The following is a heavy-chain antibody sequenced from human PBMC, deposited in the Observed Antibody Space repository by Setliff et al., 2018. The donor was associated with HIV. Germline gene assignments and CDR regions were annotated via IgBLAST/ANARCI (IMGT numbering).Heavy chain of an antibody. Sequence: ASVKVSCKTSGYTFTNYDINWMRQGTGQGLEWMGWMNPNSGNRGFAQKFQGRLSMTRNTSTTTAYMELSSLRSEDTAVYYCARHGDFDTYYNSMDVWGQGTTVTVSS. J-gene: IGHJ6*02. CDR1: GYTFTNYD. CDR2: MNPNSGNR. V-gene: IGHV1-8*02. D-gene: IGHD3-9*01. CDR3: ARHGDFDTYYNSMDV.